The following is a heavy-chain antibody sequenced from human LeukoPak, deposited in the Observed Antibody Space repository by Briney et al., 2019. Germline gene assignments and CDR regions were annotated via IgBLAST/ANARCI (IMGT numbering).Heavy chain of an antibody. CDR2: IYHRGST. V-gene: IGHV4-4*02. J-gene: IGHJ4*02. Sequence: SETLSLTCAVSDGSISSSNWWSWVRQPPGKGLEGIGEIYHRGSTNYNPSLKSRVTISVDKSKNQFSRQLTSVTAADTAVYYCAAAGGAWRYFDYWGQGTLVTVSS. D-gene: IGHD6-25*01. CDR3: AAAGGAWRYFDY. CDR1: DGSISSSNW.